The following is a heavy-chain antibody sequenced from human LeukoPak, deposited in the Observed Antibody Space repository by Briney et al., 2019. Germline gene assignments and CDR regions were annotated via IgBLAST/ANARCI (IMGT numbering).Heavy chain of an antibody. CDR3: ARDKIVGATFLDY. CDR2: IKQDESER. CDR1: GFTFSNYW. D-gene: IGHD1-26*01. Sequence: GGSLRLSCAASGFTFSNYWMSWVRQVPGKGLEWVANIKQDESERYYVDSVKGRFTISRDNAKNSLYLQMNSLRAEDTAVYYCARDKIVGATFLDYWGQGTLVTVSS. J-gene: IGHJ4*02. V-gene: IGHV3-7*01.